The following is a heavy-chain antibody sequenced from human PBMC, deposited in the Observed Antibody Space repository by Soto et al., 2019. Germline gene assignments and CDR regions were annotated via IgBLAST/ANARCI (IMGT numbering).Heavy chain of an antibody. Sequence: QVQLVQSGAEVKKPGSSVKVSYKASGGTFSSYAISWVRQAPRQRLEWMGGIIPIFGTANYAQKFQGRVTITADESTSTADMELSSLRSEDTAVYYCAAIDGHSSSWSLGGGYYYYGMDVWGQGTTVTVSS. D-gene: IGHD6-13*01. V-gene: IGHV1-69*01. J-gene: IGHJ6*02. CDR1: GGTFSSYA. CDR3: AAIDGHSSSWSLGGGYYYYGMDV. CDR2: IIPIFGTA.